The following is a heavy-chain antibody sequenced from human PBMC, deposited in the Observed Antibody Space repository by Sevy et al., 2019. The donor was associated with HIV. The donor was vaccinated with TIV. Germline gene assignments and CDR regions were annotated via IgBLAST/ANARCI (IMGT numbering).Heavy chain of an antibody. D-gene: IGHD3-10*01. J-gene: IGHJ4*02. CDR1: GFTVNSNY. V-gene: IGHV3-53*01. CDR2: IYSGGST. CDR3: ASLPRGFAYN. Sequence: GGSLRLSCAASGFTVNSNYMSWVRQAPGKGLEWVSVIYSGGSTYYADSVKGRFTISRDNSKNTLYLQMNSLRAEDTAVYYCASLPRGFAYNWGQGTLVTVSS.